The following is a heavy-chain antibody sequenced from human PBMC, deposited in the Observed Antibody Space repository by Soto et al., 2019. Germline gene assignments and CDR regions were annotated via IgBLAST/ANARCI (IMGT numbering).Heavy chain of an antibody. J-gene: IGHJ6*02. V-gene: IGHV3-30*04. CDR3: ARPGSCYDVLTGQYFFYFHAMDV. CDR1: GFLFNTYA. CDR2: MSHDGRNT. D-gene: IGHD3-9*01. Sequence: GGSLRLSCTTSGFLFNTYAMHWVRQAPGKGLEWVAVMSHDGRNTYYADSVKGRFTISRDNSKNTLYLQMNSLRTEDTAVYYCARPGSCYDVLTGQYFFYFHAMDVWGQGTTVTVSS.